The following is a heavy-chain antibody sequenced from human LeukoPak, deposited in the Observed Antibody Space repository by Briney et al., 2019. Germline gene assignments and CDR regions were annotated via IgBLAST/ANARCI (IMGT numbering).Heavy chain of an antibody. Sequence: PSETLSLTCTVSGGSISRYYWSWIRQPPGKGLEWIGYIYYSGSTNYNPSLKSRVTISVDTSKHQFSLKLSSVTAADTAVYYCARASLGELSENSDYWGQGTLVTVSS. CDR1: GGSISRYY. J-gene: IGHJ4*02. CDR2: IYYSGST. V-gene: IGHV4-59*01. CDR3: ARASLGELSENSDY. D-gene: IGHD3-10*01.